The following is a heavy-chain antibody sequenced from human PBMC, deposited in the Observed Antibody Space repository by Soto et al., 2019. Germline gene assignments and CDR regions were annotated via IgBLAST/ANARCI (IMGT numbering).Heavy chain of an antibody. V-gene: IGHV4-59*01. D-gene: IGHD6-19*01. Sequence: TPALTCTVSNGSISTYYWTWVRQPPGKGLEWIGYVYYSGSSNYNPSLKSRVGMSIDTSKNQFSLELKSVTAADTATYYCVRDYLLAGFDTWGQGILVTVSS. CDR1: NGSISTYY. CDR3: VRDYLLAGFDT. CDR2: VYYSGSS. J-gene: IGHJ5*02.